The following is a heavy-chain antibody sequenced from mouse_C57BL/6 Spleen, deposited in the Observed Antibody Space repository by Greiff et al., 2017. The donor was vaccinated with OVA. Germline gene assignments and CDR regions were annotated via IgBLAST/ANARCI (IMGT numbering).Heavy chain of an antibody. CDR3: ARGYYSNYGGYFDY. CDR1: GYTFTSYW. V-gene: IGHV1-64*01. D-gene: IGHD2-5*01. J-gene: IGHJ2*01. Sequence: VQLQQPGAELVKPGASVKLSCKASGYTFTSYWMHWVKQRPGQGLEWIGMIHPNSGSTNYNEKFKSKATLTVDKSSSTAYMQLSSLTSEDSAVYYCARGYYSNYGGYFDYWGQGTTLTVSS. CDR2: IHPNSGST.